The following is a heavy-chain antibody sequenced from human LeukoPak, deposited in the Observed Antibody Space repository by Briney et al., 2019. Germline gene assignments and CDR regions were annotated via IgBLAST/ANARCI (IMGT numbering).Heavy chain of an antibody. Sequence: SETLSLTCAVSGGPFSGYFWSWIRQSSGKGLEWIGEIHNSGTTNYNPSLNSRVTISADTSKNQFYLNLSSVTAAETAVYYCARRYYYNLGSFPFDFWGQGTLVTVSS. V-gene: IGHV4-34*01. J-gene: IGHJ4*02. CDR2: IHNSGTT. D-gene: IGHD3-10*01. CDR1: GGPFSGYF. CDR3: ARRYYYNLGSFPFDF.